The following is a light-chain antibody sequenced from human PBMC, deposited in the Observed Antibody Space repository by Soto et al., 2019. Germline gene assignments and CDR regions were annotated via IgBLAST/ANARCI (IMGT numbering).Light chain of an antibody. Sequence: VVSQSPSALSLTTEERATLSCRASQSVSSYLAWYEQKPGQAPRLLIYDASNRATGIPARFSGSGSGTDFTLTISSLEPEDFAVYYCQQRGNRPPWTFCQGTKVDIK. CDR1: QSVSSY. CDR3: QQRGNRPPWT. V-gene: IGKV3-11*01. J-gene: IGKJ1*01. CDR2: DAS.